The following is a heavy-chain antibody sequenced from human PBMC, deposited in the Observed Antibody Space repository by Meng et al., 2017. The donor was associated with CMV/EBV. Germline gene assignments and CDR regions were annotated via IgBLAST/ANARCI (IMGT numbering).Heavy chain of an antibody. CDR3: AREAEGKQYQLPTGY. D-gene: IGHD2-2*01. J-gene: IGHJ4*02. V-gene: IGHV1-2*02. CDR2: INPNSGGT. Sequence: VSVKVSCKASGYTFTGYYMHWVRQAPGQGLEWMGWINPNSGGTNYAQKFQGRVTMTRDTSISTAYMEPSRLRSDDTAVYYCAREAEGKQYQLPTGYWGQGTLVTVSS. CDR1: GYTFTGYY.